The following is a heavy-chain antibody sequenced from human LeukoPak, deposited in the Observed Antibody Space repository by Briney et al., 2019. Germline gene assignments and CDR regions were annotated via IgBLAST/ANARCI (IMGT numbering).Heavy chain of an antibody. CDR1: GFTFSNYA. D-gene: IGHD3-10*02. Sequence: VGSLRLSCAASGFTFSNYATSWVRQAPGKGLEWVSGISAYGDSKYYADSVNGRFTISRDNSKNTLYLQMNSLRAEDTAVYYCAKARTDMFSLSWFDYWGQGTLVTVSS. CDR3: AKARTDMFSLSWFDY. V-gene: IGHV3-23*01. CDR2: ISAYGDSK. J-gene: IGHJ4*02.